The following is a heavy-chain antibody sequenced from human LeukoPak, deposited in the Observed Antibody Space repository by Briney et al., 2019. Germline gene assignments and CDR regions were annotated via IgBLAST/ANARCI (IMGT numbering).Heavy chain of an antibody. CDR2: INPNSGGT. D-gene: IGHD6-19*01. CDR1: GYTFTGYY. V-gene: IGHV1-2*02. CDR3: ARPKGDSSDFFDY. J-gene: IGHJ4*02. Sequence: ASVKVSCKASGYTFTGYYMHWVRQAPGQGLEWMGWINPNSGGTNYAQKFQGRVTMTRDTSISTAYMELSRLRSDDTAVYYCARPKGDSSDFFDYWGQGTLVTVSS.